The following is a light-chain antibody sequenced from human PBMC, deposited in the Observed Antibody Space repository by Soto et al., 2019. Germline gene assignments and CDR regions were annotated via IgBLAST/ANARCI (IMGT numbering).Light chain of an antibody. V-gene: IGKV3-20*01. CDR2: GAS. CDR1: QSVSSSY. Sequence: EIVLTQSPGTLSLSPGERATLSFSASQSVSSSYLAWYQQKPGQAPRLLIYGASSRATGIPDRFSGSGSGTDFTLTISRLEPEDSAVYYYQQYGSSPTWTFGQGTKVDIK. CDR3: QQYGSSPTWT. J-gene: IGKJ1*01.